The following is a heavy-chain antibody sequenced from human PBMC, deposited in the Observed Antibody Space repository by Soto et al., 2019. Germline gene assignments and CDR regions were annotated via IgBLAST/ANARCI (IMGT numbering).Heavy chain of an antibody. CDR3: ARGGYCSGGSCYSGRAFDI. J-gene: IGHJ3*02. D-gene: IGHD2-15*01. CDR1: GFTFSSYW. V-gene: IGHV3-7*05. CDR2: IKQDGSEK. Sequence: GGSLRLSCAASGFTFSSYWMSWVRQAPGKGLEWVANIKQDGSEKYYVDSVKGRFTISRDNAKNSLYLQMNSLRAEGTAVYYCARGGYCSGGSCYSGRAFDIWGQGTMVTVSS.